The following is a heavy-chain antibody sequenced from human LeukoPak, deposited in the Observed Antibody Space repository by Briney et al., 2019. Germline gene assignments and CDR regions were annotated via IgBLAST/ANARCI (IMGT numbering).Heavy chain of an antibody. Sequence: SETLSLTCTVSGGSISSSSYYWGWIRQPPGKGLEWIGSIYYSGSTYYNPSLKSRVTISVDTSKNQFSLKLSSVTAADTAVYYCATAHALTTVENRFDYWGQGTLVTVSS. V-gene: IGHV4-39*07. D-gene: IGHD4-11*01. CDR2: IYYSGST. J-gene: IGHJ4*02. CDR3: ATAHALTTVENRFDY. CDR1: GGSISSSSYY.